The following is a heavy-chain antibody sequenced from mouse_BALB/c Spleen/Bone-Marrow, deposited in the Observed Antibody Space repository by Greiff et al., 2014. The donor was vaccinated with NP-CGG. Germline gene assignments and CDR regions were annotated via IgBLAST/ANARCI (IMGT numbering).Heavy chain of an antibody. CDR1: GHTFTTYT. CDR3: ARGGFLLRSLALDY. CDR2: INPSTGFT. V-gene: IGHV1-4*01. J-gene: IGHJ4*01. Sequence: QVQLQQSGAELARPGASVKMSCKASGHTFTTYTMHWVQQRPGQGLEWVGYINPSTGFTNYNQIFKDKATLAADKSSSTAYMQLSSLTSEDSAVYYCARGGFLLRSLALDYWGQGTSVTVSS. D-gene: IGHD1-1*01.